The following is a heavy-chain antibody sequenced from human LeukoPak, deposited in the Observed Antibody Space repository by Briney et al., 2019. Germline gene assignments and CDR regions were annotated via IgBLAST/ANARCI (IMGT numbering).Heavy chain of an antibody. CDR2: INSDGRGT. J-gene: IGHJ4*02. Sequence: GGSLRLSCAASGFTFDDYCMSWVRQAPGKGLVWVARINSDGRGTNYADSVKGRFTISRDNAKNTLYLQLNSLRAEDTAVFYCAIGADSSYISDKWGQGTLDSVSS. V-gene: IGHV3-74*01. CDR3: AIGADSSYISDK. CDR1: GFTFDDYC. D-gene: IGHD6-19*01.